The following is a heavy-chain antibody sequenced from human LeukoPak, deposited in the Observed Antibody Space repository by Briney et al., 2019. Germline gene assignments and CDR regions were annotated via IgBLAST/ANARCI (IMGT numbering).Heavy chain of an antibody. D-gene: IGHD3-10*01. Sequence: SGTLSLTCAVSGGSISSGNWWSWVRQSPGKGLEWIGEIYRSRTTNYNPSLKSRVTIPVDKSKNQFSLKLSSVTAADTAVYYCARESYYGSGNYYYFDYWGQGTLVTVPS. J-gene: IGHJ4*02. CDR3: ARESYYGSGNYYYFDY. CDR1: GGSISSGNW. V-gene: IGHV4-4*02. CDR2: IYRSRTT.